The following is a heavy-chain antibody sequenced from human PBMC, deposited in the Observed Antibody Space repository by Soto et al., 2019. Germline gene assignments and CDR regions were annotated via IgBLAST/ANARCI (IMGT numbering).Heavy chain of an antibody. CDR1: GFSLSETGMC. CDR3: ARGDINMALYGMDV. CDR2: IDWADDE. V-gene: IGHV2-70*01. D-gene: IGHD3-9*01. Sequence: SGPTLVNPTQTLTLTCTFSGFSLSETGMCVSWIRQPPGKALEWLALIDWADDEYYSTSLKTRLTISKDTSKNQVVLTMTNMDPADTGTYYCARGDINMALYGMDVWGQGTTVTVSS. J-gene: IGHJ6*02.